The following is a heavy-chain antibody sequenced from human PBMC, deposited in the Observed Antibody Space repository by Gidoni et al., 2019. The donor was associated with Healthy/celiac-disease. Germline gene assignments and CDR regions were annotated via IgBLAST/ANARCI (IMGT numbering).Heavy chain of an antibody. CDR1: GGSISSSTYY. J-gene: IGHJ6*03. V-gene: IGHV4-39*01. D-gene: IGHD2-15*01. CDR3: ARHLRGSSPLLVNYYYYMDV. Sequence: QLQLQESGPGLVKPSETLSLTCTVSGGSISSSTYYWGWIRQPPGKGLEWIGSIYYSGGTYYNPSLKSRVTISVDTSKNQFSLKLSSVTAADTAVYYCARHLRGSSPLLVNYYYYMDVWGKGTTVTVSS. CDR2: IYYSGGT.